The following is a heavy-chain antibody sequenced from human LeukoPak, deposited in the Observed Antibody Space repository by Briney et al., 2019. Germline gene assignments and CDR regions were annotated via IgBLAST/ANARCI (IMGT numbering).Heavy chain of an antibody. J-gene: IGHJ5*02. CDR2: INHSGDT. CDR1: GGSFSHYD. D-gene: IGHD3-10*01. Sequence: SETLSLTCAVYGGSFSHYDWTWIRQPPGKGLEWIGEINHSGDTHYNPSLKTRVTISVDTSDNQFSLKLSSVTAADTPAYYCARLYRPYISGTRNIPLAARFLGWFDPWSQGTQVTVSS. V-gene: IGHV4-34*01. CDR3: ARLYRPYISGTRNIPLAARFLGWFDP.